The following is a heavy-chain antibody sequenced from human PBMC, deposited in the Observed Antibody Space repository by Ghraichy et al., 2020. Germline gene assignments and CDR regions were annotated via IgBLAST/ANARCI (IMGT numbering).Heavy chain of an antibody. CDR3: ARDYTGIAAAGTCWFDP. CDR2: INSDGSST. J-gene: IGHJ5*02. CDR1: GFTFSSYW. V-gene: IGHV3-74*01. Sequence: GGSLRLSCAASGFTFSSYWMHWVRQAPGKGLVWVSRINSDGSSTSYADSVKGRFTISRDNAKNTLYLQMNSLRAEDTAVYYCARDYTGIAAAGTCWFDPWGQGTLVTVSS. D-gene: IGHD6-13*01.